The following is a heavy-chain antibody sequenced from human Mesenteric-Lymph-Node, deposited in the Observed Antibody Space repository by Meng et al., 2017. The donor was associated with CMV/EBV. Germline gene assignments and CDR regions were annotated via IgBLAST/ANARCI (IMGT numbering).Heavy chain of an antibody. J-gene: IGHJ4*02. Sequence: GGSLRLSCAASGFTFSSYAMSWVRQAPGKGLEWVSVIYSGGSSTYYADSVKGRFTISRDNSKNTLYLQMNSLRAEDTAVYYCAKEYSDSSGYHQGWGQGTLVTVSS. D-gene: IGHD3-22*01. CDR2: IYSGGSST. CDR1: GFTFSSYA. V-gene: IGHV3-23*03. CDR3: AKEYSDSSGYHQG.